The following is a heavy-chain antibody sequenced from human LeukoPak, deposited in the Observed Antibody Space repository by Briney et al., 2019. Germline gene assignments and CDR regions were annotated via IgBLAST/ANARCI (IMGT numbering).Heavy chain of an antibody. CDR2: IYSGGST. J-gene: IGHJ6*02. Sequence: GGSLRLSCAASGFTVSSNYMSWVRQAPGKGLEWVSLIYSGGSTYYADSVKGRFTMSRDNSKNTLYLQMNSLRAEDTAVYYCASRDKGYYYGMDVWGQGTTVTVSS. D-gene: IGHD5-24*01. V-gene: IGHV3-66*01. CDR1: GFTVSSNY. CDR3: ASRDKGYYYGMDV.